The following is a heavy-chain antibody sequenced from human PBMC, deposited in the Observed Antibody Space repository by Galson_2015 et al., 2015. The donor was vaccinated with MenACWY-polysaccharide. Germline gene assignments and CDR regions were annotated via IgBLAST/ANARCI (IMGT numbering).Heavy chain of an antibody. J-gene: IGHJ5*02. CDR3: ARAGGKYCSGAGCNFNWFAP. CDR1: GFTLSTYW. V-gene: IGHV3-74*01. Sequence: SLRLSCAASGFTLSTYWMHWVRQGPGKGLVWVSRINGDGSATSYADSVKGRFTISRDNTKNTLYLEMNSLRAEDTAVYYCARAGGKYCSGAGCNFNWFAPWGQGTLVTVSS. D-gene: IGHD2-15*01. CDR2: INGDGSAT.